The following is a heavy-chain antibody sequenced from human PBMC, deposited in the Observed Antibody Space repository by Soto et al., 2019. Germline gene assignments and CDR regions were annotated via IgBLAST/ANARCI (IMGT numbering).Heavy chain of an antibody. CDR3: AKSPNFYCSSPNCYKFYFDF. J-gene: IGHJ4*02. CDR2: ISYDGSDK. Sequence: QEQLVGSGGGVVQPGRSLRLSCAASGFTFNTYGMHWVRQAPGKGLEWVAVISYDGSDKYYADSVKGRFIISRDNSKNTLYLQMNSLRAEDTAIYYCAKSPNFYCSSPNCYKFYFDFWGQGALVTVSS. V-gene: IGHV3-30*18. CDR1: GFTFNTYG. D-gene: IGHD2-2*02.